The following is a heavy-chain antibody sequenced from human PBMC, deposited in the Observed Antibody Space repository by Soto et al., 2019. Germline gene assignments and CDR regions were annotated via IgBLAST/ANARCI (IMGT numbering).Heavy chain of an antibody. D-gene: IGHD3-22*01. CDR3: AKAHYYDSSGYYGGFDY. CDR1: GFTFDDYT. J-gene: IGHJ4*02. CDR2: ISWDGGST. V-gene: IGHV3-43*01. Sequence: AGGSLRLSCAASGFTFDDYTMHWVRQAPGKGLEWVSLISWDGGSTYYADSVKGRFTISRDNSKNSLYLQMNSLRTEDTALYYCAKAHYYDSSGYYGGFDYWGQGTLVTVSS.